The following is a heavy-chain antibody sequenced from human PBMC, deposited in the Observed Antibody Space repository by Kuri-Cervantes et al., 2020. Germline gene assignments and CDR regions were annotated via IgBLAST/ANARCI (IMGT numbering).Heavy chain of an antibody. D-gene: IGHD3-3*01. V-gene: IGHV1-2*02. CDR1: GYTFTGYY. CDR3: ARVEGVYDFWSGHYAAGGMDV. J-gene: IGHJ6*02. CDR2: INPNSGGT. Sequence: ASVKVSCKASGYTFTGYYMHWVRQAPGQGLEWMGWINPNSGGTNYAQKFQGRVTMTRDTSISTAYMELSRLRSDDTAVYYCARVEGVYDFWSGHYAAGGMDVWGQGTTVTVSS.